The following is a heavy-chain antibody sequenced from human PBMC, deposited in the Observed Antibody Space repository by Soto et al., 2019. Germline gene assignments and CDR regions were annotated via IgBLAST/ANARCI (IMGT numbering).Heavy chain of an antibody. Sequence: WASVKVSCKASGYTFTGYYMHWVRQAPGQGLEWMGWINPNSGGTNYAQKFQGWVTMTRDTSISTAYMELSRLRSDDTAVYYCARDMAYSGYDFWSGYLWKPVNYGMDVWGQGTTVTVSS. D-gene: IGHD3-3*01. CDR3: ARDMAYSGYDFWSGYLWKPVNYGMDV. V-gene: IGHV1-2*04. CDR2: INPNSGGT. J-gene: IGHJ6*02. CDR1: GYTFTGYY.